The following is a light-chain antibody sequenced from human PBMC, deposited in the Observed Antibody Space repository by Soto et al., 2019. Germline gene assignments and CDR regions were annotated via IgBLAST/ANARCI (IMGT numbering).Light chain of an antibody. J-gene: IGLJ1*01. V-gene: IGLV2-14*01. CDR3: SSYTSATTYV. Sequence: QSALTQPASVSGSPGQSITISCTGTSSDVGAYNYDSWYQQYPGEAPKVIIYDVSHRPAGVSNRFSGSKPGNTASLTISGLQTQDEADYYCSSYTSATTYVFGTGTKLTVL. CDR1: SSDVGAYNY. CDR2: DVS.